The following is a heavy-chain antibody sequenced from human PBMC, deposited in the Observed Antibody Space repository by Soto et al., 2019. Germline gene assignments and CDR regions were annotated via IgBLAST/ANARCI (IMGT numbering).Heavy chain of an antibody. CDR2: ISEDGSDK. CDR1: GFTFSTYW. Sequence: EVQLVESGGDLVQPGGSLRLACAASGFTFSTYWMTWVRQAPGKGLEWVASISEDGSDKYYVDSVKGRFTISRDNAKKSLYLQINSLIVADTAVYYCLRFSRWHFYYWGQASLVTFSS. J-gene: IGHJ4*02. D-gene: IGHD6-19*01. CDR3: LRFSRWHFYY. V-gene: IGHV3-7*04.